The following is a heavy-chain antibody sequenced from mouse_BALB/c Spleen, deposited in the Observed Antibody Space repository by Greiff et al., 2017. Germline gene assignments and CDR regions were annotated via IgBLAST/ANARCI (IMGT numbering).Heavy chain of an antibody. Sequence: VQVVESGPGLVAPSQSLSITCTVSGFSLTGYGVNWVRQPPGKGLEWLGMIWGDGSTDYNSALKSRLSISKDNSKSQVFLKMNSLQTDDTARYYCARGTYGSSPWFAYWGQGTLVTVSA. CDR1: GFSLTGYG. CDR3: ARGTYGSSPWFAY. J-gene: IGHJ3*01. D-gene: IGHD1-1*01. V-gene: IGHV2-6-7*01. CDR2: IWGDGST.